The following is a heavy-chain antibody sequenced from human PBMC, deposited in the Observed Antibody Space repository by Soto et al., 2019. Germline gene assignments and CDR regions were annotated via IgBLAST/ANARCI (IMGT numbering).Heavy chain of an antibody. D-gene: IGHD5-12*01. CDR2: IIPIFGTA. V-gene: IGHV1-69*01. CDR3: ARTGVEMATIYYLDY. Sequence: QVQLVQSGVEVKKPGSSVKVSCKASGGTFSSYAISWVRQAPGQGLEWLGGIIPIFGTANYAQKIQGRVTITADESTSTAYMELSSLRSEDTAVYYCARTGVEMATIYYLDYWGQGTLVTVSS. CDR1: GGTFSSYA. J-gene: IGHJ4*02.